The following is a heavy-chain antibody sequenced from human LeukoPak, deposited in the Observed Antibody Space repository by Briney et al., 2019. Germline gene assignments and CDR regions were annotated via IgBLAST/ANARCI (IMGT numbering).Heavy chain of an antibody. CDR3: ARDLVSRFLITFGPRIDY. Sequence: GGSLRLSCAASGFTVSSNYMSWVRQAPGKGLEWVSVIYSGGGTYYADSVKGRFTISRDNSKNTLYLQMNSLRAEDTAVYYCARDLVSRFLITFGPRIDYWGQGTLVTVSS. V-gene: IGHV3-66*01. D-gene: IGHD3-16*01. CDR1: GFTVSSNY. CDR2: IYSGGGT. J-gene: IGHJ4*02.